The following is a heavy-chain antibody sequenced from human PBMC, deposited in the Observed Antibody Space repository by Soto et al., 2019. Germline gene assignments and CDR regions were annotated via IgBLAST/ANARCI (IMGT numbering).Heavy chain of an antibody. CDR3: ARGGGSTKVDY. D-gene: IGHD2-2*01. CDR2: TSNSVST. V-gene: IGHV4-31*03. J-gene: IGHJ4*02. Sequence: QVQLQESGPGLVKPSQTLSLTCTVSGGSITSSGYYWSWIRQHPGEGLEWIGFTSNSVSTSYNPSLKSRVTISVDTFSNQFSLNLKSVTAADTAVYYCARGGGSTKVDYWGQGTLVTVSP. CDR1: GGSITSSGYY.